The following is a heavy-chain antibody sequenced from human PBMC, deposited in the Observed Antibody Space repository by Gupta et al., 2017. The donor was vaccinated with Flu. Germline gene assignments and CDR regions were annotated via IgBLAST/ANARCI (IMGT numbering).Heavy chain of an antibody. CDR3: ARDSKSGFPFDY. CDR1: GFSFSYYG. D-gene: IGHD2-21*01. CDR2: IWFDGSNK. V-gene: IGHV3-33*01. J-gene: IGHJ4*02. Sequence: AASGFSFSYYGMHWVRQAPGKGLEWVAVIWFDGSNKYYADSVKGRFTISRDNSKNTLYLQMNSLRAEDTAVYYCARDSKSGFPFDYWGQGTLVTVSS.